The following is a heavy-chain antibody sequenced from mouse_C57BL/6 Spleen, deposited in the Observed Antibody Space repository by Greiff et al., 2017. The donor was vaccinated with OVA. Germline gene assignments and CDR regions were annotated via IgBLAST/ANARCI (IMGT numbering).Heavy chain of an antibody. Sequence: EVQGVESGEGLVKPGGSLKLSCAASGFTFSSYAMSWVRQTPEKRLEWVAYISSGGDYIYYADTVKGRFTISRDNARNTLYLQMSSLKSEDTAMYYCTGYGYDGRFAYWGQGTLVTVSA. J-gene: IGHJ3*01. D-gene: IGHD2-2*01. CDR2: ISSGGDYI. CDR3: TGYGYDGRFAY. CDR1: GFTFSSYA. V-gene: IGHV5-9-1*02.